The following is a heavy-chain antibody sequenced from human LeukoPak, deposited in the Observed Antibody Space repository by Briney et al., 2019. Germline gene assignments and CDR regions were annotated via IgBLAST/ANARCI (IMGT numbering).Heavy chain of an antibody. Sequence: SETLSLTCAVYGGSFSSYYWSWIRQPPGKGLEWIWEINHSGSTNYNPSLKSRGTISVDTFKNQFSLALSSVTAADTAVYYCARVADEYSYSSSWYVGNWFDPWGQGILVTVSS. V-gene: IGHV4-34*01. CDR2: INHSGST. J-gene: IGHJ5*02. CDR1: GGSFSSYY. CDR3: ARVADEYSYSSSWYVGNWFDP. D-gene: IGHD6-13*01.